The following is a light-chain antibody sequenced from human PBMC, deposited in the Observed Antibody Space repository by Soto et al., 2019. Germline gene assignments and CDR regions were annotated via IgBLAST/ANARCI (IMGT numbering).Light chain of an antibody. V-gene: IGKV3-15*01. CDR1: QSVSSN. CDR3: QQYNNWAYT. J-gene: IGKJ2*01. CDR2: GAS. Sequence: EIVMTQTPATLSVSPGESATLSCRASQSVSSNLAWYQQKPGQAPRLLIYGASTRATGIPARFSGSGSGTEFTLTISSLQSEDFAVYYCQQYNNWAYTFGQGTKREIK.